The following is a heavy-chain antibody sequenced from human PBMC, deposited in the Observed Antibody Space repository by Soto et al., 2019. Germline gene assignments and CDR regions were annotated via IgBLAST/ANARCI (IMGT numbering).Heavy chain of an antibody. CDR2: FYYTGST. V-gene: IGHV4-61*01. D-gene: IGHD3-22*01. CDR3: ARSMHYSDGSNYSPFDY. J-gene: IGHJ4*02. CDR1: GGSVSSGNYY. Sequence: QVQLQESGPGLVKPSETLSLTCTVSGGSVSSGNYYWSWIRQPPGKGLEWIGYFYYTGSTNYNPSLKSRVTFSIDACKNQFALRLRSGTAADPAVYYCARSMHYSDGSNYSPFDYWGQGTLVTVSS.